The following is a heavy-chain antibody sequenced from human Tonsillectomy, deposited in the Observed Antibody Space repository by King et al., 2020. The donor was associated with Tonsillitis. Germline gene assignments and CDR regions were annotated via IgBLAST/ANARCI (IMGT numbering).Heavy chain of an antibody. J-gene: IGHJ5*02. D-gene: IGHD3-22*01. Sequence: QLQESGPGLMKPSETLSLTCTVSGGSISSGTYYWGWIRQPPGKGLEWIGNIYYSGSTYYNPSLKSRVTISVDTSKNQFSLKLSSVTAADTAVYYCARTYDSSGYKWGNWFDPWGKGTLVTVSS. CDR2: IYYSGST. CDR3: ARTYDSSGYKWGNWFDP. V-gene: IGHV4-39*01. CDR1: GGSISSGTYY.